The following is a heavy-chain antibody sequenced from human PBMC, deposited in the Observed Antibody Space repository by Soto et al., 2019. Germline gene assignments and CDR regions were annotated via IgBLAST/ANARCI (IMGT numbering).Heavy chain of an antibody. J-gene: IGHJ6*03. CDR3: ARRVVPAARVYYYMDV. CDR1: GGSISSYY. Sequence: SETLSLTCTVSGGSISSYYWSWIRQPPGKGLEWIGYIYYSGSTNYNPSLKSRVTISVDTSKNQFSLKLSSVTAADTAVYYCARRVVPAARVYYYMDVWGKGTTVTVSS. CDR2: IYYSGST. V-gene: IGHV4-59*08. D-gene: IGHD2-2*01.